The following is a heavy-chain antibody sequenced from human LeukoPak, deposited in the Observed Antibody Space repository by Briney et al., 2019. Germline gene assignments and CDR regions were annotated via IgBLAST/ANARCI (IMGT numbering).Heavy chain of an antibody. D-gene: IGHD5-18*01. J-gene: IGHJ4*02. V-gene: IGHV3-48*03. Sequence: PGGSLRLSCATSGFTFSNYEMNWVRQAPGKGLEWISYLTTSGSTKYYADSVKGRFTISRDNAKNLLYLQMNDLRLEDTAVYYCARTARHLDYWGQGTLVTVSS. CDR2: LTTSGSTK. CDR3: ARTARHLDY. CDR1: GFTFSNYE.